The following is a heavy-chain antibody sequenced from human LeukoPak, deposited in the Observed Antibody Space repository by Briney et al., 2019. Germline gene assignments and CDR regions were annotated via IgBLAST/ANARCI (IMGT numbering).Heavy chain of an antibody. V-gene: IGHV1-18*01. CDR3: ARAPTYYYDSSGYSGDAFDI. Sequence: ASVKVSCKASGYTFTSYGISWVRQAPGQGLEWMGWISAYNGNTNYAQKLQGRVTMTTDTSTSTAYMELRRLRSDDTAVYYCARAPTYYYDSSGYSGDAFDIWGQGTMVSVSS. J-gene: IGHJ3*02. D-gene: IGHD3-22*01. CDR1: GYTFTSYG. CDR2: ISAYNGNT.